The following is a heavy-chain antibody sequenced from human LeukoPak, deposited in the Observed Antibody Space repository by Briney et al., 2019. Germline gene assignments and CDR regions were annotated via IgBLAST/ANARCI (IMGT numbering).Heavy chain of an antibody. D-gene: IGHD6-19*01. J-gene: IGHJ4*02. Sequence: SETLSLTCTVSGVSISSSSYYWGWIRQPPGKGLEWIGSIYYSGSTYYNPSLKSRVTISVDTSKNQFSLKLSSVTAADTAVYYCARDEGSGWYYFDYWGQGTLVTVSS. CDR3: ARDEGSGWYYFDY. V-gene: IGHV4-39*02. CDR2: IYYSGST. CDR1: GVSISSSSYY.